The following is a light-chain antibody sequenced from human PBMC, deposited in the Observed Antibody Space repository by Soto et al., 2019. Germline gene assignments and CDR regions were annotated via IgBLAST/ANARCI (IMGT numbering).Light chain of an antibody. CDR3: QQYGSSPIT. J-gene: IGKJ5*01. Sequence: EIVLTQSPGTLSLSPGEKATLSCRDSQSVSSSYLAWYQQKPGQAPRLLIYGASRRATGIPDRFSGSGSGTDFTFTISRLEPEDFAVYYCQQYGSSPITFGQGTRLEIK. CDR2: GAS. CDR1: QSVSSSY. V-gene: IGKV3-20*01.